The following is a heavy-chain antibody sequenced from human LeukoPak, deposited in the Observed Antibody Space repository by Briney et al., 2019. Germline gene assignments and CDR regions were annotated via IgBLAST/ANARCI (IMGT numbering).Heavy chain of an antibody. CDR3: AKDLIAAAGPY. V-gene: IGHV3-30*02. CDR1: GFTFSSYG. D-gene: IGHD6-13*01. Sequence: GGSLRLSCAASGFTFSSYGMHWVRQAPGKGLEWVAFIRYDGGNKYYADSVKGRFTISRDNSKNTLYLQMNSLRAEDTAVYYCAKDLIAAAGPYWGQGTLVTVSS. CDR2: IRYDGGNK. J-gene: IGHJ4*02.